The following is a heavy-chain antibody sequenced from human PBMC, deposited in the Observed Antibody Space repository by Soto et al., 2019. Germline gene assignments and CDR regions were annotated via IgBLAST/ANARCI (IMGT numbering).Heavy chain of an antibody. Sequence: VQLQESGPGLVKPSETLSLTCTVSGGSISSYYWSWMRQPPGKGLEWIGYIYYSGSTNYNPSLKSRVTISVDTSKNQFSLKLSSVTAADTAVCYCARVWGAAFDIWGQGTMVTVSS. D-gene: IGHD1-26*01. V-gene: IGHV4-59*01. J-gene: IGHJ3*02. CDR3: ARVWGAAFDI. CDR2: IYYSGST. CDR1: GGSISSYY.